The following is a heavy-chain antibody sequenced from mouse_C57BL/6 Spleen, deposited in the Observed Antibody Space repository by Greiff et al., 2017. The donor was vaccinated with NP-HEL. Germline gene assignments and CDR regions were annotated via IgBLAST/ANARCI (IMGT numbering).Heavy chain of an antibody. CDR3: AREYYSNYGCFAY. J-gene: IGHJ3*01. CDR1: GYAFSSYW. D-gene: IGHD2-5*01. Sequence: QVQLQQSGAELVKPGASVKISCKASGYAFSSYWMNWVKQRPGKGLEWIGQIYPGDGDTNYNGKFKGKATLTADKSSRTAYMQLSSLTSEDSAVYFCAREYYSNYGCFAYWGQGTLVTVSA. V-gene: IGHV1-80*01. CDR2: IYPGDGDT.